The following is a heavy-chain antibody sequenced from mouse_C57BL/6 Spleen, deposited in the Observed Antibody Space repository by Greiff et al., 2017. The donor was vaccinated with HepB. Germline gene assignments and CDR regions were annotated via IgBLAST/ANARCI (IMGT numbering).Heavy chain of an antibody. CDR2: ISSGGSYT. J-gene: IGHJ2*01. D-gene: IGHD1-1*01. CDR1: GFTFSSYG. Sequence: EVQGVESGGDLVKPGGSLKLSCAASGFTFSSYGMSWVRQTPDKRLEWVATISSGGSYTYYPDSVKGRFTISRDNAKNTLYLQMSSLKSEDTDMYYCARRRYYYGSHYFDYWGQGTTLTVSS. CDR3: ARRRYYYGSHYFDY. V-gene: IGHV5-6*01.